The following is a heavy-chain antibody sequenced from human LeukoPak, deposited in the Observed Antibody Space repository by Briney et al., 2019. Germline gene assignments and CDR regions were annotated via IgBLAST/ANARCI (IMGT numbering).Heavy chain of an antibody. J-gene: IGHJ4*02. CDR2: IIPIFGTA. D-gene: IGHD3-3*01. V-gene: IGHV1-69*05. CDR3: ARRWSGYFDY. Sequence: SVKVSCKASAYTFTSYYMHWVRQAPGQGLEWMGGIIPIFGTANYAQKFQGRVTITTDESTSTAYMELSSLRSEDTAVYYCARRWSGYFDYWGQGTLVTVSS. CDR1: AYTFTSYY.